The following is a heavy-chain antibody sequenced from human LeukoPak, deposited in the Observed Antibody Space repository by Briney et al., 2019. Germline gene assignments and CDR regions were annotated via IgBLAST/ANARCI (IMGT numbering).Heavy chain of an antibody. CDR1: GGSISSYY. J-gene: IGHJ5*02. V-gene: IGHV4-59*01. D-gene: IGHD5-24*01. CDR3: ARSGYNFWFDP. Sequence: SETLSLTCTVSGGSISSYYWSWIRQPPGKGLEWIGYIYYSGSTNYNPSLKSRVTISVDTSKNQFSLKLSSVTAADTAVYYCARSGYNFWFDPWGQGTLVTVSS. CDR2: IYYSGST.